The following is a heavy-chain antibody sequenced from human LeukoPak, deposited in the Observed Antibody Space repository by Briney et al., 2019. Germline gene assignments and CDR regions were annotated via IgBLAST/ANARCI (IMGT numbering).Heavy chain of an antibody. CDR2: ITSGTTYI. CDR1: GFTFSDYN. J-gene: IGHJ5*02. CDR3: ARPYYSGSGRYWYWFDP. D-gene: IGHD3-10*01. V-gene: IGHV3-21*01. Sequence: PGGSLRLSCAASGFTFSDYNMNWVRQSPEKGLEWVSSITSGTTYIYYADSVRGRFTLTRDNAKNSLYLQMNSLRAEDTAVYYCARPYYSGSGRYWYWFDPWGQGTLVTVSS.